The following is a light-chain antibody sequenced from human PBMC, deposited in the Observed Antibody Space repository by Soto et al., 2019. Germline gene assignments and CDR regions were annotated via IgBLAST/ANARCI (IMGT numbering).Light chain of an antibody. Sequence: QSALTQPASVSGSLGQSITISCTGTSSDIGGYKYVSWYQQHPGKAPKLIIFEVSNRPSGVSDRFSGSNSGNTASLNISGLQDEDEADYYCTSYSRYRVLVFGGGTKVTVL. CDR3: TSYSRYRVLV. CDR2: EVS. V-gene: IGLV2-14*01. J-gene: IGLJ3*02. CDR1: SSDIGGYKY.